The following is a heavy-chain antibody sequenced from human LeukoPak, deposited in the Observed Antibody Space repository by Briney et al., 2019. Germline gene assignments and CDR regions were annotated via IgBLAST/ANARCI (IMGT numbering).Heavy chain of an antibody. J-gene: IGHJ4*02. CDR2: ISSSSSTI. D-gene: IGHD1-26*01. CDR3: ARDTGSYGIYYFDY. Sequence: PGGSLRLSCAASGFTFSSYSMNWVRQAPGKGLEWVSYISSSSSTIYYADSVKGRFTISRDNAKNSLYLQMNSLRAEDTAVYYCARDTGSYGIYYFDYWGQGTLVTVSS. CDR1: GFTFSSYS. V-gene: IGHV3-48*01.